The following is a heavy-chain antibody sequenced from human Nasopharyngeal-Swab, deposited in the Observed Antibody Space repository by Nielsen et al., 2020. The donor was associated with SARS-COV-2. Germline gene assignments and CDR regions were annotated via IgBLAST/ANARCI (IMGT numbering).Heavy chain of an antibody. J-gene: IGHJ6*02. Sequence: WVRQAPGQGLEWMGWINPNSGGTNYAQKFQGRVTMTRDTSISTAYMELSRLRSDDTAVYYCARDQYSGYDSSYYYYGMDVWGQGTTGTVSS. D-gene: IGHD5-12*01. CDR2: INPNSGGT. CDR3: ARDQYSGYDSSYYYYGMDV. V-gene: IGHV1-2*02.